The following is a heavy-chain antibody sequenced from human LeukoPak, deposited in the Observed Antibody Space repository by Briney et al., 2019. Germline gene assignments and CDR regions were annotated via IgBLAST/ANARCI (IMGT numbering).Heavy chain of an antibody. D-gene: IGHD6-19*01. CDR1: GYTFTSYA. CDR3: ARGPLRIAVAGKVDWFDP. V-gene: IGHV1-3*01. J-gene: IGHJ5*02. CDR2: INAGNGNT. Sequence: WASVKVSCKASGYTFTSYAMHWVRQAPGQRLEWMGWINAGNGNTKYSQKFQGRVTITRDTSASTAYMELSSLRSEDTAVYYCARGPLRIAVAGKVDWFDPWGQGTLVTVSS.